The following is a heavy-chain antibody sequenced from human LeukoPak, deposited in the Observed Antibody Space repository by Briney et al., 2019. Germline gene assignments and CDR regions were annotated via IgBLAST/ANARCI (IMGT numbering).Heavy chain of an antibody. J-gene: IGHJ3*02. D-gene: IGHD5-18*01. V-gene: IGHV5-51*01. CDR3: VRTSAQIWDSFDI. CDR1: AYTYTAYW. Sequence: GESLKISCDGSAYTYTAYWIGWVRQMPGNGLEWMGVIPPHDSDTRYSPAFQGQVTMSVYKSISATYLQSSSRKASDTPMHFCVRTSAQIWDSFDIWGQGTMVTVSS. CDR2: IPPHDSDT.